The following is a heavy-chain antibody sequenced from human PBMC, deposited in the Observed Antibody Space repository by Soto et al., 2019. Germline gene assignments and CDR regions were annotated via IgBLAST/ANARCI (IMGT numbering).Heavy chain of an antibody. CDR3: ARTSRFDY. J-gene: IGHJ4*02. CDR1: GWSFSRYY. D-gene: IGHD6-6*01. CDR2: INHSGST. Sequence: SETLSLTCAVYGWSFSRYYWSWIRQPPGKGLEWIGEINHSGSTNYNPSLKSRVTISVDTSKNQFSLKLSSVTAADTAVYYCARTSRFDYWGQGTLVTVSS. V-gene: IGHV4-34*01.